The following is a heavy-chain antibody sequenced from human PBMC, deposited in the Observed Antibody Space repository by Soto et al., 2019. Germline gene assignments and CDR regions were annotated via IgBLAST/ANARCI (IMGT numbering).Heavy chain of an antibody. CDR2: IIPIFGTA. J-gene: IGHJ4*02. CDR3: AREAPYCGGDCPPSFDY. Sequence: SVKVSCKASGGTFSSYAISWVRQAPGQGLEWMGGIIPIFGTANYAQKFQSRVTITADESTSTAYMELSSLRSEDTAVYYCAREAPYCGGDCPPSFDYWGQGTLVTVSS. V-gene: IGHV1-69*13. D-gene: IGHD2-21*02. CDR1: GGTFSSYA.